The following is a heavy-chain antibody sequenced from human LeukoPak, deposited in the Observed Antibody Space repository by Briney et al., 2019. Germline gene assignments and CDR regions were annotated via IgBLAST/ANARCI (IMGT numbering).Heavy chain of an antibody. D-gene: IGHD2-2*01. CDR2: INHSGST. J-gene: IGHJ5*02. Sequence: SETLSLTCAVYGGSFSGYYWSWIRQPPGKGLERIGEINHSGSTNYNPSLTSRVTISVDTSKNQFSLKLSSVTAADTAVFYCARGLYCSSTSCDYHWFDPWGQGTLVTVSS. CDR3: ARGLYCSSTSCDYHWFDP. V-gene: IGHV4-34*01. CDR1: GGSFSGYY.